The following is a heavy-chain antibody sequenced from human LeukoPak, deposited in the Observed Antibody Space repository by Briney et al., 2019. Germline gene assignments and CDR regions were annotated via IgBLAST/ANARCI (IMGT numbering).Heavy chain of an antibody. J-gene: IGHJ5*02. CDR2: IRYDGSNK. Sequence: GGSLRLSCAASGFTFSSYGMHWVRQAPGKGLEWVAFIRYDGSNKYYADSVKGRFTISRDNSKNTLYLQMNSLRAEDTAVHYCARGYVLRYFDRRSEFDPWGQGTLVTVSS. CDR3: ARGYVLRYFDRRSEFDP. CDR1: GFTFSSYG. D-gene: IGHD3-9*01. V-gene: IGHV3-30*02.